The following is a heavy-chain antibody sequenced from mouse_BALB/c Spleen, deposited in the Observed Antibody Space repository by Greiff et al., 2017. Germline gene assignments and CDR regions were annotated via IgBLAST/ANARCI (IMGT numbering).Heavy chain of an antibody. J-gene: IGHJ2*01. CDR1: GYTFTSYY. CDR3: TRRNSYGSTSFDY. CDR2: INPSNGGT. V-gene: IGHV1S81*02. D-gene: IGHD1-1*01. Sequence: QVQLKESGAELVKPGASVKLSCKASGYTFTSYYMYWVKQRPGQGLEWIGEINPSNGGTNFNEKFKSKATLTVDKSSSTAYMQLSSLTSEDSAVYYCTRRNSYGSTSFDYWGQGTTLTVSS.